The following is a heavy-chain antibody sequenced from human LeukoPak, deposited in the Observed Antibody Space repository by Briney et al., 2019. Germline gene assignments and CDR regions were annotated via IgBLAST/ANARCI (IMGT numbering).Heavy chain of an antibody. J-gene: IGHJ4*02. CDR3: AKDSCGGSCYVFDY. V-gene: IGHV3-9*01. CDR1: GFTFDDYA. D-gene: IGHD2-15*01. Sequence: GGSLRLSCAASGFTFDDYAMHWVRQAPGKGLEWVSGISWNSGSIGYADSVEGRFTISRDNAKNSLYLQMNSLRAEDTALYYCAKDSCGGSCYVFDYWGQGTLVTVSS. CDR2: ISWNSGSI.